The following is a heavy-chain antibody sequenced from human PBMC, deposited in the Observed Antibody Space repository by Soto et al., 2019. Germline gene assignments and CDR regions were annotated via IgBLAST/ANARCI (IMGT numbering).Heavy chain of an antibody. J-gene: IGHJ4*02. CDR1: GFTFSSYA. V-gene: IGHV3-64D*08. D-gene: IGHD3-22*01. CDR2: ISSNGGST. Sequence: LRLSCSASGFTFSSYAMHWVRQAPGKGLEYVSAISSNGGSTYYADSVKGRFTISRDNSKNTLYLQMSSLRAEDTAVYYCVKDRGYYYDSSGSAPDYRGQGSLVTVSS. CDR3: VKDRGYYYDSSGSAPDY.